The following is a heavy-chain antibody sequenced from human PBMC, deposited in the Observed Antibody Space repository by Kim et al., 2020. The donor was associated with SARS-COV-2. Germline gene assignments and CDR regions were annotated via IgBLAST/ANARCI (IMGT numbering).Heavy chain of an antibody. CDR3: ARGGGGHYDILTGYLNWFDP. Sequence: SETLSLTCTVYGGSISSYYWSWIRQPPGKGLEWIGYIYYSGSTNYNPSLKSRVTISVDTSKNQFSLKLSSVTAADTAVYYCARGGGGHYDILTGYLNWFDPWGQGTLVTVSS. CDR2: IYYSGST. CDR1: GGSISSYY. J-gene: IGHJ5*02. D-gene: IGHD3-9*01. V-gene: IGHV4-59*13.